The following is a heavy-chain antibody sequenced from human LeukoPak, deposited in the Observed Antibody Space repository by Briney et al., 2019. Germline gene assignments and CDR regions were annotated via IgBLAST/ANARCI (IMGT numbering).Heavy chain of an antibody. Sequence: PGRSLRLSCAASGFTFSSYGMHWVRQAPGKGLEWVAVIWYDGSNKYYADSVKGRFTISRDNSKNTLYLQMNSLRAEDTAVYYCARAETTNGYNFDYWGQGTLVTVSS. CDR1: GFTFSSYG. D-gene: IGHD5-24*01. CDR2: IWYDGSNK. J-gene: IGHJ4*02. CDR3: ARAETTNGYNFDY. V-gene: IGHV3-33*01.